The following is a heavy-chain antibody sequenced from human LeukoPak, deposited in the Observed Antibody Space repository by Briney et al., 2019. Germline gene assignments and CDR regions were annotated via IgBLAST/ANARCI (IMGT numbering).Heavy chain of an antibody. Sequence: SETLSLTCTVSGGSISSYYWSWIRQPPGKGLEWIGCIYYSGSTDYNPSLKSRVTISVDTSKNQFSLKLSSVTAADTAVYYCARLVSLMNFDYWGQGTLVTVSS. CDR3: ARLVSLMNFDY. D-gene: IGHD2/OR15-2a*01. CDR1: GGSISSYY. CDR2: IYYSGST. V-gene: IGHV4-59*08. J-gene: IGHJ4*02.